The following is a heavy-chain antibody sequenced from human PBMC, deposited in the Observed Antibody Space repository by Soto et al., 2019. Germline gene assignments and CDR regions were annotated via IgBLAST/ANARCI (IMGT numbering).Heavy chain of an antibody. CDR1: GGSISSSSTY. D-gene: IGHD3-22*01. Sequence: PSETLSLTCNVSGGSISSSSTYWGWIRQPPEKGLEWIASIYYSGSTYYNPSLRSRVTLSVDTSKNQFSLRLSSVTAADTAVYYCARHLLLYYYDSSGYYLRDAFDIWGQGTMVTVSS. CDR3: ARHLLLYYYDSSGYYLRDAFDI. V-gene: IGHV4-39*01. CDR2: IYYSGST. J-gene: IGHJ3*02.